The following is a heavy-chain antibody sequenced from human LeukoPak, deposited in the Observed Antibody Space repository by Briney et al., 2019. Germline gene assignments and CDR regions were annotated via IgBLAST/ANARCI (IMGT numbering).Heavy chain of an antibody. CDR3: ARRAYCSSSSCREDWFDP. V-gene: IGHV3-30-3*01. CDR1: GFTFSSYA. Sequence: PGGSLRLSCAASGFTFSSYAVHWVRQAPGKGLEWVAVISYDGSNKYYADSVKGRFTISRDDSKNTLYLQMNSLRAEDTAVYYCARRAYCSSSSCREDWFDPWGQGTLVTVSS. D-gene: IGHD2-2*01. CDR2: ISYDGSNK. J-gene: IGHJ5*02.